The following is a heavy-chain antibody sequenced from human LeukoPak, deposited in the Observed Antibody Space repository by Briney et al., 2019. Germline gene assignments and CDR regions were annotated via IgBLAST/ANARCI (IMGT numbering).Heavy chain of an antibody. Sequence: GRSLRLSCAASGFTFSSYAMSWVRQAPGKGLEWVSAISGSGGSTYYADSVKGRFTISRDNSKNTLYLQMNSLRAEDTAVYYCAKAPYFDWLLSYFDYWGQGTLVTVSS. CDR3: AKAPYFDWLLSYFDY. D-gene: IGHD3-9*01. V-gene: IGHV3-23*01. CDR2: ISGSGGST. J-gene: IGHJ4*02. CDR1: GFTFSSYA.